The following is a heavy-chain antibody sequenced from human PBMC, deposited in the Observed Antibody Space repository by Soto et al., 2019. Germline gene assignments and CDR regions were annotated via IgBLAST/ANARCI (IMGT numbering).Heavy chain of an antibody. D-gene: IGHD4-17*01. J-gene: IGHJ3*02. CDR3: ARVHNTGDAFDI. CDR1: GFTFSSYW. Sequence: GGSLRLSCAASGFTFSSYWMSWVRQAPGKGLEWVANIKQDGSEKYYVDSVKGRFTISRDNPKNSLYLQMNSLRAEDAAVYYCARVHNTGDAFDIWGQGTMVTVSS. CDR2: IKQDGSEK. V-gene: IGHV3-7*03.